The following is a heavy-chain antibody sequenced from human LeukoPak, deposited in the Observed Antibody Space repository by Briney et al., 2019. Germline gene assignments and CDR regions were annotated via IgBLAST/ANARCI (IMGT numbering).Heavy chain of an antibody. J-gene: IGHJ4*02. V-gene: IGHV3-30*02. CDR3: AKAIHSSSSGVVDY. CDR1: GFIFSNYA. D-gene: IGHD6-6*01. Sequence: GGSLRLSCAASGFIFSNYAMHWVRQAPGKGLEWVTFIRYDGGNKYYAESVKGRFTISRDNSKNTLYLQMNSLRAEDTAVYYCAKAIHSSSSGVVDYWGQGTLVTVSS. CDR2: IRYDGGNK.